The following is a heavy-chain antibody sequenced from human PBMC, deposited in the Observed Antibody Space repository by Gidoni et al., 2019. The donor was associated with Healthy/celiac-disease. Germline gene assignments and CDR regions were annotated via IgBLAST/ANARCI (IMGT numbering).Heavy chain of an antibody. CDR1: GGSISSSSYY. CDR3: ARLVATTLLKYGMDV. V-gene: IGHV4-39*01. D-gene: IGHD4-17*01. Sequence: LQLQESGPGLVKPSETLSLTCTVSGGSISSSSYYWGWIRQPPGKGLEWIGSIYYSGSTYYNPSLKSRVTISVDTSKNQFSLKLSSVTAADTAVYYCARLVATTLLKYGMDVWGQGTTVTVSS. CDR2: IYYSGST. J-gene: IGHJ6*02.